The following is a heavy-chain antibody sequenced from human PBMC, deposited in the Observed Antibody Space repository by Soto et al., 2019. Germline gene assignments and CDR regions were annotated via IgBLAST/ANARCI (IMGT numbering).Heavy chain of an antibody. CDR3: AVVATITSDYYGMDV. CDR1: GYTFTSYG. J-gene: IGHJ6*02. CDR2: ISAYSGNT. D-gene: IGHD5-12*01. Sequence: ASVKVSCKGSGYTFTSYGIRWVRQAPGQGLEWMGWISAYSGNTNYAQKLQGRVTMNTDTSTSTAYMELRSLRSDDTAVYYCAVVATITSDYYGMDVWGPGTTVTVSS. V-gene: IGHV1-18*01.